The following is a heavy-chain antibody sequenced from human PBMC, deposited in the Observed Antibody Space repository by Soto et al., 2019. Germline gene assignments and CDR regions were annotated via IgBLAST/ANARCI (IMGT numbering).Heavy chain of an antibody. D-gene: IGHD3-16*01. CDR3: ARDPGGGGGNGYYYYGMDV. J-gene: IGHJ6*02. Sequence: QVQLQESGPGLVKPSETLSLTCTVSGGSISSYYWSWIRQPPGKGLEWIGYIYYSGSTNYNPSLKSRVTISVDTSKNQFSLKLSSVTAADTAVYYCARDPGGGGGNGYYYYGMDVWGQGTTVTVSS. CDR1: GGSISSYY. V-gene: IGHV4-59*01. CDR2: IYYSGST.